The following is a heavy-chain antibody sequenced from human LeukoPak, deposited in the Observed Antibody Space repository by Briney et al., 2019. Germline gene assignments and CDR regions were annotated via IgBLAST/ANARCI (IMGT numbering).Heavy chain of an antibody. V-gene: IGHV4-59*01. CDR2: IYYSGST. Sequence: SETLSLTCTVCVGSISSNYWSWIRQPPGKGLEWIGYIYYSGSTNSNPSLKSRVTISVDTSKNQFSLNLSSVTAADTAVYYCARDRGYGDYLNYFDYWGQGTLVTVSS. CDR3: ARDRGYGDYLNYFDY. CDR1: VGSISSNY. D-gene: IGHD4-17*01. J-gene: IGHJ4*02.